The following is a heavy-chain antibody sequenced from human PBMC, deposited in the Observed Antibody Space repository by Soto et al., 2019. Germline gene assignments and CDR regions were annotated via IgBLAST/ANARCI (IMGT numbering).Heavy chain of an antibody. J-gene: IGHJ6*02. V-gene: IGHV1-69*06. CDR2: IIPISETT. D-gene: IGHD3-22*01. CDR1: GGTFSSLD. CDR3: ARALLSHSYDSGGYDSYFHAMDV. Sequence: QVQLVQSGAEVKKPGSSVKVSCKASGGTFSSLDINWVRQAPGQGIEWMGGIIPISETTNYAQIFQGRVSIVADISTSTAYMELSRLRSEDTAVYYCARALLSHSYDSGGYDSYFHAMDVWGQGTPVTVSS.